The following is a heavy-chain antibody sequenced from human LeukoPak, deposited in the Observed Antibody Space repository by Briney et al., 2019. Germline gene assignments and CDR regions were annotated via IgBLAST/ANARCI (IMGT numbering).Heavy chain of an antibody. Sequence: GGSLRLSCAASGFTFSSYSMNWVRQAPGKGLEWVSYISSSSSTIYYADSVKGRFTISRDNAKNSLYLQMNSLRAEDTAVYYCARDLAAAAYKGAFDYWGQGTLVTVSS. J-gene: IGHJ4*02. CDR3: ARDLAAAAYKGAFDY. V-gene: IGHV3-48*04. D-gene: IGHD6-13*01. CDR2: ISSSSSTI. CDR1: GFTFSSYS.